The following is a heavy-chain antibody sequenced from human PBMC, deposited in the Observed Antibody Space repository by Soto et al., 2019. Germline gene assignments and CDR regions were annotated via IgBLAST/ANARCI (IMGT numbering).Heavy chain of an antibody. CDR1: GFIFSDLY. D-gene: IGHD2-2*02. CDR2: ISSSGSTI. V-gene: IGHV3-11*01. J-gene: IGHJ4*02. CDR3: ATYTVTDSYFDY. Sequence: QVQLVESGGGLVKPGGSLRLSCAASGFIFSDLYMTWIRQAPGKGLEWISFISSSGSTIYYADSVKGRFTISRDNAKNSLYLQMNSLRAEDTAVYFCATYTVTDSYFDYWGQGTLVTVSS.